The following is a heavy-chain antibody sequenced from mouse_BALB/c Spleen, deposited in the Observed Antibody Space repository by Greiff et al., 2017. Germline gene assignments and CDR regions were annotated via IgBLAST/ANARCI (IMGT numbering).Heavy chain of an antibody. V-gene: IGHV1-4*02. D-gene: IGHD2-2*01. CDR2: INPSSGYT. CDR3: ASGEAYGYDWFAY. CDR1: GYTFTSYT. Sequence: QVQLQQSAAELARPGASVKMSCKASGYTFTSYTMHWVKQRPGQGLEWIGYINPSSGYTEYNQKFKDKTTLTADKSSSTAYMQLSSLTSEDSAVYYCASGEAYGYDWFAYWGQGTLLTVSA. J-gene: IGHJ3*01.